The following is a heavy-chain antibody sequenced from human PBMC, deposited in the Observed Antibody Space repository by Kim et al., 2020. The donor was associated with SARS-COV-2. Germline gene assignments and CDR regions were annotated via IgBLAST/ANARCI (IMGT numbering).Heavy chain of an antibody. V-gene: IGHV5-10-1*01. CDR3: ARQSNHQSWDSGYGY. CDR1: GYSFTSYW. CDR2: IDPSDSYT. J-gene: IGHJ4*02. Sequence: GESLKISCKGSGYSFTSYWISWVRQMPGKGLEWMGRIDPSDSYTNYSPSFQGHVTISADKSISTAYLQWSSLKASDTAMYYCARQSNHQSWDSGYGYWGQGTLVTVSS. D-gene: IGHD5-12*01.